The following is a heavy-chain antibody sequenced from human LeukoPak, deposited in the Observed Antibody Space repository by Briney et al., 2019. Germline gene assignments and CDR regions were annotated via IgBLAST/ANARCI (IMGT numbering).Heavy chain of an antibody. Sequence: GESLRLSCAASGFSFTTYWMSWVRQAPGKGLEWVANIKQDGTEKYYVDSVKDRFTISRDNAKNSLCLQMTSLRVEDTAVYYCAKLAKYFYGSETYYFFEHWGQGTPVTASS. CDR2: IKQDGTEK. J-gene: IGHJ4*02. CDR3: AKLAKYFYGSETYYFFEH. D-gene: IGHD3-10*01. V-gene: IGHV3-7*01. CDR1: GFSFTTYW.